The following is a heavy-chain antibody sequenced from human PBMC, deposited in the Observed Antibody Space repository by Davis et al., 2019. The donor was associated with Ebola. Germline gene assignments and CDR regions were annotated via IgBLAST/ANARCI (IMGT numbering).Heavy chain of an antibody. Sequence: GESLKISCKGSGYSFTSYWIGWVRQMPGKGLEWMGFIYPGDSDTRYSPSFQGQVTISADKSISTAYLQWSSLKASDTAMYYCARVDTGSDIVVVPAADPLDYWGQGTLVTVSS. D-gene: IGHD2-2*01. V-gene: IGHV5-51*01. J-gene: IGHJ4*02. CDR2: IYPGDSDT. CDR3: ARVDTGSDIVVVPAADPLDY. CDR1: GYSFTSYW.